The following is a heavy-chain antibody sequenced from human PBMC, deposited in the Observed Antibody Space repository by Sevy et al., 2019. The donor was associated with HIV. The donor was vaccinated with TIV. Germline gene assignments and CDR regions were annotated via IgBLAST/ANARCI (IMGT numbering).Heavy chain of an antibody. D-gene: IGHD3-3*01. CDR1: GGSFSGYY. V-gene: IGHV4-34*01. CDR2: INHSGST. J-gene: IGHJ5*02. Sequence: SETLSLTCAVYGGSFSGYYWSWIRQPPGKGLEWIGEINHSGSTNYNPSLKSRVTISVDTSKNRFSLKLSSVTAADTAVYYCAKDGTTYYDFWSGYKGWFDPWGQGTLVTVSS. CDR3: AKDGTTYYDFWSGYKGWFDP.